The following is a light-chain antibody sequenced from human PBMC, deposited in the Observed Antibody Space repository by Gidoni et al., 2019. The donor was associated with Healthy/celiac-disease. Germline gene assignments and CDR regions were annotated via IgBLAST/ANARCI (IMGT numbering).Light chain of an antibody. CDR2: LGS. Sequence: DLVMTQSPLSLRVTPGEPASISCRSSQSLLHSNGYNYLDWYLQKPGQSPQLLIYLGSNRASGVPDRFSGSGSGTDFTLKISRVEAEDVGVYYCMQALQTLAITFGQGTRLEIK. V-gene: IGKV2-28*01. CDR3: MQALQTLAIT. CDR1: QSLLHSNGYNY. J-gene: IGKJ5*01.